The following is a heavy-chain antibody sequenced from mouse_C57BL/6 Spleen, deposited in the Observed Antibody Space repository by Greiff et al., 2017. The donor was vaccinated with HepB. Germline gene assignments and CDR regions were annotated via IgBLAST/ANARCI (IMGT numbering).Heavy chain of an antibody. Sequence: VQLQQSGAELVRPGTSVKVSCKASGYAFTKYLIEWVKQRPGQGLEWIGVINPGSGGTNYNEKFKGKATLTADKSSSTAYMQLSSLTSEDSAVYFWARSYYYGSSPYAMDYWGQRTSVTVSS. CDR1: GYAFTKYL. J-gene: IGHJ4*01. CDR2: INPGSGGT. D-gene: IGHD1-1*01. CDR3: ARSYYYGSSPYAMDY. V-gene: IGHV1-54*01.